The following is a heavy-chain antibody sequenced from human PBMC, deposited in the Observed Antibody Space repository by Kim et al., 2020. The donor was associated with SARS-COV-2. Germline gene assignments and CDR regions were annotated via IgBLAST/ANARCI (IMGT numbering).Heavy chain of an antibody. D-gene: IGHD3-22*01. Sequence: ASVKVSCKTSGYTFSDYYIHWVRQAPGQGLEWMGWINPNRGGSNYAQKFQDRVTMTRDTSINTAYMELSGLKSDDTAVFYCARDLKKTHYYDTASAYPASWGQGTLVTVSS. V-gene: IGHV1-2*02. J-gene: IGHJ5*02. CDR1: GYTFSDYY. CDR3: ARDLKKTHYYDTASAYPAS. CDR2: INPNRGGS.